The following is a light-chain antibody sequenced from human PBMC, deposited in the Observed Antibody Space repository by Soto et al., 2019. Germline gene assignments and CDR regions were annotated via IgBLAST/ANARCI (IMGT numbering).Light chain of an antibody. J-gene: IGLJ1*01. CDR2: GNN. V-gene: IGLV1-40*01. CDR3: QSYESRPSGYV. CDR1: SSNIGAGYD. Sequence: QSVLTQPPSVYGAPGQSVTISCTGSSSNIGAGYDVHWYQHIPGTAPKLLIYGNNNRPSGVPDRFSGSKSVTSASLASTGLQAEDEADYYCQSYESRPSGYVFGTGTKLTVL.